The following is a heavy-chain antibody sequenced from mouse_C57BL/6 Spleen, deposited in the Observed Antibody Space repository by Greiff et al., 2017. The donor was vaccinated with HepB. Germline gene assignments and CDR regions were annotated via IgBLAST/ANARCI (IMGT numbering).Heavy chain of an antibody. V-gene: IGHV1-52*01. D-gene: IGHD1-1*01. CDR1: GYTFTSYW. Sequence: QVQLKESGAELVRPGSSVKLSCKASGYTFTSYWMHWVKQRPIQGLEWIGNIDPSDSETHYNQKFKDKATLTVDKSSSTAYMQLSSLTSEDSAVYYCARGPLITTVVMDYWGQGTSVTVSS. CDR3: ARGPLITTVVMDY. J-gene: IGHJ4*01. CDR2: IDPSDSET.